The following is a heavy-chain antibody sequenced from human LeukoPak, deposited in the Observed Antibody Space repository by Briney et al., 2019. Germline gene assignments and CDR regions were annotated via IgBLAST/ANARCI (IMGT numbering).Heavy chain of an antibody. J-gene: IGHJ4*02. V-gene: IGHV3-23*01. CDR3: ARGGVDHYGSGTYYLMYYFDH. D-gene: IGHD3-10*01. CDR2: ISGSGGAS. Sequence: GGSLRLSCAASGFTFSTYGMSWVRQAPGKGLEWVSGISGSGGASYYADSVKGRFTISRDDSHNTLYLQMNSLRAEDTAVYFCARGGVDHYGSGTYYLMYYFDHWGQGALVTVSS. CDR1: GFTFSTYG.